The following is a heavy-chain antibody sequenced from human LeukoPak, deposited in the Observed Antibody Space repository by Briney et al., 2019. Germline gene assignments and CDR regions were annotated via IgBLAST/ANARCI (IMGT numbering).Heavy chain of an antibody. J-gene: IGHJ6*02. V-gene: IGHV3-53*01. CDR2: IYSGGST. CDR3: ANLGRRATTSAPDV. CDR1: GFTVSGNY. Sequence: GGSLRLSCAASGFTVSGNYMSWVRQAPGKGLEWVSVIYSGGSTYYADSVKGRFTISRGNSKNTLYLQMNSLRAEDTAVYYCANLGRRATTSAPDVWGQGTTVTVSS. D-gene: IGHD2-2*01.